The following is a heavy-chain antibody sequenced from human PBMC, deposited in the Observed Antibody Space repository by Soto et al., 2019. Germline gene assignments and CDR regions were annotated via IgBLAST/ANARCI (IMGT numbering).Heavy chain of an antibody. Sequence: PSETLSLTCSASGRSMSSNYWSWIRQSPDKGLEWLGYVFYGGTDYNPSLGGRVSMSVDTSKNQFSLKLSSVTAADTAVYYCAREGRKAARLQANWFDPWGQGTLVTVSS. V-gene: IGHV4-59*12. CDR2: VFYGGT. CDR1: GRSMSSNY. CDR3: AREGRKAARLQANWFDP. D-gene: IGHD6-6*01. J-gene: IGHJ5*02.